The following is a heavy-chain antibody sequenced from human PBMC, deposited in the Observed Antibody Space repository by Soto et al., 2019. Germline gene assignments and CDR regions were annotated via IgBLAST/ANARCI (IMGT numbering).Heavy chain of an antibody. V-gene: IGHV4-31*03. Sequence: SETLSLTCTVSGGSISSGVYYWSWIRQHPGKGLEWIGYIYYSGSTYYNPSLKSRVTISVDTPKNQFSLKLSSVTAADTAVYYCATLYCSSTSCYRNWFDPWGQGTLVTVSS. J-gene: IGHJ5*02. CDR2: IYYSGST. CDR1: GGSISSGVYY. CDR3: ATLYCSSTSCYRNWFDP. D-gene: IGHD2-2*02.